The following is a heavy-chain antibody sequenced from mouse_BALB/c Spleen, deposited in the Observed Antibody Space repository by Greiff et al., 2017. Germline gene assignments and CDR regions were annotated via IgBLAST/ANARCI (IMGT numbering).Heavy chain of an antibody. CDR3: TTVVAKDYAMDY. CDR1: GYTFTSYW. V-gene: IGHV1-69*02. J-gene: IGHJ4*01. D-gene: IGHD1-1*01. Sequence: VQLQQPGAELVRPGASVKLSCKASGYTFTSYWINWVKQRPGQGLEWIGNIYPSDSYTNYNQKFKDKATLTVDKSSSTAYMQLSSPTSEDSAVYYCTTVVAKDYAMDYWGQGTSVTVSS. CDR2: IYPSDSYT.